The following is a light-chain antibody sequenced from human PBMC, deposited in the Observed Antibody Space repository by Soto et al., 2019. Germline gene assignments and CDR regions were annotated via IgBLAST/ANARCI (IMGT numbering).Light chain of an antibody. V-gene: IGKV1-39*01. Sequence: INMTQPPSPLPAPLGDRVTITFRASQTISSYLDWYQQESGRAPELLVYAASNLQSGVPSRFRGGASGTDFTLTISSLQLDDFATYYCQQSYNTPLTFGQGTKVDIK. J-gene: IGKJ1*01. CDR3: QQSYNTPLT. CDR2: AAS. CDR1: QTISSY.